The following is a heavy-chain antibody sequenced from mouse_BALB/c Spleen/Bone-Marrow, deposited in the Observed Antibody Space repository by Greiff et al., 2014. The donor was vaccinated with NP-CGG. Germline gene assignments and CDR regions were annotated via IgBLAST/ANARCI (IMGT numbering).Heavy chain of an antibody. Sequence: EVNVVESGGGLVQPGGSRKLSCAASGFTFSSFGMHWVRQAPEKGLEWVAYISSGSSTIYYADTVKGRFTISRDNPKNTLFLQMTSLRSEDTAMYYCTRKGALITHYYAMDYWDQGTSVTVSS. V-gene: IGHV5-17*02. J-gene: IGHJ4*01. D-gene: IGHD2-4*01. CDR2: ISSGSSTI. CDR1: GFTFSSFG. CDR3: TRKGALITHYYAMDY.